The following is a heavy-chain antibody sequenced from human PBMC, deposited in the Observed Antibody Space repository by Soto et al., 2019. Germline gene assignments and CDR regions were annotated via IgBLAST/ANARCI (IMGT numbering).Heavy chain of an antibody. CDR3: AKDMGGWNYGYYYYGMDV. D-gene: IGHD1-7*01. V-gene: IGHV3-30*18. CDR2: ISYDGSNK. Sequence: PGGSLRLSCAASGFTFSSYGRHWVRQAPGKGLEWVAVISYDGSNKYYADSVKGRFTISRDNSKNTLYLQMNSLRAEDTAVYYCAKDMGGWNYGYYYYGMDVWGQGTTVTVSS. CDR1: GFTFSSYG. J-gene: IGHJ6*02.